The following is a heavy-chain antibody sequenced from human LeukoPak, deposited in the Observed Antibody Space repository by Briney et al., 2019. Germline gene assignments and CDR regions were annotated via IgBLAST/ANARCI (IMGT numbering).Heavy chain of an antibody. CDR3: AHGAMYQLDY. CDR1: GFTFTNYD. J-gene: IGHJ4*02. Sequence: GGSLRLSCAASGFTFTNYDMIWVRQAPGKGLEWVSGISASGGRTYYADSVKGRFTISGDNSRNTLFLQMNSLRAEDTAVYYCAHGAMYQLDYWGQGTLVTVSS. V-gene: IGHV3-23*01. CDR2: ISASGGRT. D-gene: IGHD2-2*01.